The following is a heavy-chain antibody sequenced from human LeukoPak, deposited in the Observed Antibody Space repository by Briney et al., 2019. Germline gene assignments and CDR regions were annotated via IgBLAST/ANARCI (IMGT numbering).Heavy chain of an antibody. Sequence: ASVKVSCKASGGTFSSYAISWVRQAPGQGLEWMGWISAYNGNTNYTQKLQGRVAMTTDTSTSTAYMELRGLSSDDTAVYYCASSLMVRGVIKTPYYYGLDVWGQGTTVTVSS. V-gene: IGHV1-18*01. CDR1: GGTFSSYA. J-gene: IGHJ6*02. CDR2: ISAYNGNT. CDR3: ASSLMVRGVIKTPYYYGLDV. D-gene: IGHD3-10*01.